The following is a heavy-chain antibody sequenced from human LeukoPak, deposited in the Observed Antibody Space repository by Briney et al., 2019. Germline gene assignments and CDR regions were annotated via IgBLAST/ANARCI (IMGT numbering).Heavy chain of an antibody. CDR2: VYYIGST. V-gene: IGHV4-39*01. CDR3: ARHPAYRSGWYWYFDL. D-gene: IGHD6-19*01. J-gene: IGHJ2*01. Sequence: SETLSLTCTVSGGSVSSSNYFWGWVRQPPGKGLEWIASVYYIGSTYYNPSLKSRVSISMDTSKNQLSLRLNSVTAADTAVYFCARHPAYRSGWYWYFDLWSRGTLVTVSS. CDR1: GGSVSSSNYF.